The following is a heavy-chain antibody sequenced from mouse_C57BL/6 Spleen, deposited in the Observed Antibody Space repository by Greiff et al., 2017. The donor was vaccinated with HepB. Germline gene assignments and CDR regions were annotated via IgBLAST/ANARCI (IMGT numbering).Heavy chain of an antibody. CDR2: ILPGSGST. CDR1: GYTFTGYW. J-gene: IGHJ4*01. D-gene: IGHD1-1*01. V-gene: IGHV1-9*01. CDR3: ARKEVYYGSSYPYYAMDY. Sequence: VKLVESGAELMKPGASVKLSCKATGYTFTGYWIEWVKQRPGHGLEWIGEILPGSGSTNYNEKFKGKATFTADTSSNTAYMQLSSLTTEDSAIYYCARKEVYYGSSYPYYAMDYWGQGTSVTVSS.